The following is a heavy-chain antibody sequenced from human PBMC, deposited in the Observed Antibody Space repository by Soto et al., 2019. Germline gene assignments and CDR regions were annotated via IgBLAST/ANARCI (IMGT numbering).Heavy chain of an antibody. CDR2: IYYSGST. D-gene: IGHD2-21*02. Sequence: SETLSLTCTVSGGSISSYYWSWIRQPPGKGLEWIGYIYYSGSTNYNPSLKSRVTISVDTSKNQFSLKLSSVTAADTAVYYCARSEDCGGDCLDAFDIWGQGTMVTVSS. V-gene: IGHV4-59*01. J-gene: IGHJ3*02. CDR3: ARSEDCGGDCLDAFDI. CDR1: GGSISSYY.